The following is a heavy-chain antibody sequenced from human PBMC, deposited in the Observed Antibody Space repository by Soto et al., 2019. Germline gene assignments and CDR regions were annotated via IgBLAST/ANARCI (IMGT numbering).Heavy chain of an antibody. J-gene: IGHJ5*02. CDR3: AKGSFLRVVAGTRFDP. V-gene: IGHV3-23*01. CDR2: ISGSGGST. Sequence: GGSLRLSCAASGFTFAGYAMSWVRQSPGKGLEWVSGISGSGGSTHYADSVKGRFTISRDNSKNTLYLQINSLRAEDTAVFYCAKGSFLRVVAGTRFDPWGRGTLVTVS. CDR1: GFTFAGYA. D-gene: IGHD6-19*01.